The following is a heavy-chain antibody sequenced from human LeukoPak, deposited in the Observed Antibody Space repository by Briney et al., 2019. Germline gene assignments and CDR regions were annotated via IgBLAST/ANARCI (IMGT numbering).Heavy chain of an antibody. J-gene: IGHJ4*02. CDR1: GYTFTSYD. CDR3: ARGGIAAAGFDY. D-gene: IGHD6-13*01. Sequence: ASVTVSCTASGYTFTSYDINWVRQATGQGLEWMGWMNPNSGNTGYAQKFQGRVTMTRNTSISTAYMELSSLRSEDTAVYYCARGGIAAAGFDYWGQGTLVTVSS. CDR2: MNPNSGNT. V-gene: IGHV1-8*01.